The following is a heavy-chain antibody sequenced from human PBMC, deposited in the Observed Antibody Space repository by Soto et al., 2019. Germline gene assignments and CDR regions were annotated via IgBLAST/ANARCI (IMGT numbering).Heavy chain of an antibody. CDR2: ISGSGGST. J-gene: IGHJ4*02. CDR3: AKRSLAVASFFYYFDY. CDR1: GFTFSSYA. D-gene: IGHD6-19*01. Sequence: PVGSLRLSCAASGFTFSSYAMSWVRQAPGKGLEWVSAISGSGGSTYYADSVKGRFTISRDNSKNTLYLQMNSLRAEDTAVYYCAKRSLAVASFFYYFDYWGQGTLVTVSS. V-gene: IGHV3-23*01.